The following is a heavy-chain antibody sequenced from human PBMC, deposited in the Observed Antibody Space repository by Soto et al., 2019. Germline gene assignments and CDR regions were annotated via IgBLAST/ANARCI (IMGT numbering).Heavy chain of an antibody. J-gene: IGHJ4*02. CDR1: GFTFSSYG. Sequence: GGSLRLSCAASGFTFSSYGMHWVRQAPGKGLEWVAVISYDGSNKYYADSVKGRFTISRDNSKNTLYLQMNSLRAEDTAVYYCAKELPHYGGNSVIDYWGQGTLVTVSS. V-gene: IGHV3-30*18. CDR2: ISYDGSNK. D-gene: IGHD4-17*01. CDR3: AKELPHYGGNSVIDY.